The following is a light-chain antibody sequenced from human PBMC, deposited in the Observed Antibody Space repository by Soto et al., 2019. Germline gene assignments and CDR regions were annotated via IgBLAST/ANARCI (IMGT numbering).Light chain of an antibody. CDR2: GVS. Sequence: QSVLTQPASVSGSPGQSITMSCTGSTSDFGDDKYVSWYQQQPGKGPNLLIYGVSNRPSGVSNRFSGSKSGNTASLTISGLQVDDEADYFCGSLTTTRIWVFGGGTKVTVL. CDR3: GSLTTTRIWV. V-gene: IGLV2-14*01. J-gene: IGLJ3*02. CDR1: TSDFGDDKY.